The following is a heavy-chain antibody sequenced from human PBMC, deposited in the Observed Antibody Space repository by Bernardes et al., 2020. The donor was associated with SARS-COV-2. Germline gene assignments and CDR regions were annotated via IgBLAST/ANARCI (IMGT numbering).Heavy chain of an antibody. V-gene: IGHV3-23*01. CDR2: ISFTAAMT. D-gene: IGHD2-15*01. CDR3: VNYPPAKYHLDT. Sequence: GGSLRLSCVASTLTLRSTGMGWVRQAPGRGLEWVSTISFTAAMTYYGDSTRGRFTISRDTSPNTLFLQMTSLRAEDTAVYFCVNYPPAKYHLDTWGRGTLVTVSS. CDR1: TLTLRSTG. J-gene: IGHJ4*02.